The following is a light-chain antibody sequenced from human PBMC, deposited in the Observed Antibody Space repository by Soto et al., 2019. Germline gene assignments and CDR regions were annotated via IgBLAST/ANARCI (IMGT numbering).Light chain of an antibody. CDR1: RREGVGYNY. CDR2: DVS. Sequence: QCVRAQPSSGSGAPWRVRTLSCTGTRREGVGYNYVSWYQQHPGKAPKLMIYDVSNRPSGVSNRFSGSKSGNTASLTISGLQAEDEADYYCSSYTSSSTPSYVFGTGTKVTVL. J-gene: IGLJ1*01. V-gene: IGLV2-14*01. CDR3: SSYTSSSTPSYV.